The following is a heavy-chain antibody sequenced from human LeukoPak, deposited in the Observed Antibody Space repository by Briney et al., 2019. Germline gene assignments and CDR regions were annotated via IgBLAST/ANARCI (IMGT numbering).Heavy chain of an antibody. CDR3: ARPLRFLEWLFPLDY. CDR1: GYTFTAQY. D-gene: IGHD3-3*01. CDR2: INPNNGDT. V-gene: IGHV1-2*02. Sequence: ASVKVSCKASGYTFTAQYMHWVRQAPGQGLEWMGWINPNNGDTKYAQSFLGRVTMTRDTSTSTAYMELSRLRSDDTAVYYCARPLRFLEWLFPLDYWGQGTLVTVSS. J-gene: IGHJ4*02.